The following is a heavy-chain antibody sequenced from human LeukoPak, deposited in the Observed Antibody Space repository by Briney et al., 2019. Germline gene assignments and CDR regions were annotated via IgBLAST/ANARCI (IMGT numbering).Heavy chain of an antibody. CDR3: TRGSSGRRDN. CDR2: MNPNSGNT. Sequence: ASVTVSCTASGYTFTSCDINWVRQAPGQGLEGMGWMNPNSGNTVYGQSLEGRITITRDISIGTAYMELSNLTSEDTAIYYCTRGSSGRRDNWGQGTLVTVSA. D-gene: IGHD6-19*01. V-gene: IGHV1-8*01. CDR1: GYTFTSCD. J-gene: IGHJ4*02.